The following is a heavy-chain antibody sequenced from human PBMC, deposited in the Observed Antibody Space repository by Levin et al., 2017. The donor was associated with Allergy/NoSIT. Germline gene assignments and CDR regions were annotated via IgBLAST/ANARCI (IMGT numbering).Heavy chain of an antibody. CDR3: TTPLGLLRDYYYYGMDV. CDR1: GFTFRYAW. V-gene: IGHV3-15*01. CDR2: IKSKIDGGTT. D-gene: IGHD2/OR15-2a*01. J-gene: IGHJ6*02. Sequence: LSLTCAASGFTFRYAWMSWVRQAPGKGLEWVGRIKSKIDGGTTDYAAPVKGRFTISRDDSKNTLFLQMNSLKTADTAVYYCTTPLGLLRDYYYYGMDVWGQGTTVTVSS.